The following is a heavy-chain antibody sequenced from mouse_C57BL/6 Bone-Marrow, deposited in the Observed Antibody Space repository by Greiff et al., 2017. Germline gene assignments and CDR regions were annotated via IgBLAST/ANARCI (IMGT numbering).Heavy chain of an antibody. CDR1: GFNIKDDY. Sequence: EVQLQQSGAELVRPGASVKLSCTASGFNIKDDYMHWVKQRPEQGLEWIGWIDPENGDTEYASKFQGKATITVDTSSNTAYLQLSSLTSEDTAVYYCTTHYDYLWFAYWGQGTLVTVSA. V-gene: IGHV14-4*01. CDR2: IDPENGDT. J-gene: IGHJ3*01. D-gene: IGHD2-4*01. CDR3: TTHYDYLWFAY.